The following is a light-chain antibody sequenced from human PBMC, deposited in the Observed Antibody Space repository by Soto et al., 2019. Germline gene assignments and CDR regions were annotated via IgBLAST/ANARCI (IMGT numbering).Light chain of an antibody. CDR1: NSDIGFYNY. CDR3: TSYRHNSSFV. CDR2: EVA. Sequence: QSALAQPASVSGSPGQSITISCTGTNSDIGFYNYVSWYQQHPGEAPKLIIYEVAKRPSGVSSRFSGSKSGNTASLTISGLQAEDEADYHCTSYRHNSSFVLGNGTKLTV. V-gene: IGLV2-14*01. J-gene: IGLJ1*01.